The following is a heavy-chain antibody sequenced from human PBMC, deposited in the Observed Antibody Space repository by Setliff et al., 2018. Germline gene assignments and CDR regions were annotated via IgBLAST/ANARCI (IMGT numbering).Heavy chain of an antibody. J-gene: IGHJ5*02. CDR2: INQGGSDQ. Sequence: GESLKISCSASGFTFSSLWMAWVRQVPGKGLEWVANINQGGSDQFYVESVKGRFTISRDNAKNSLYLQMNSLRVEDTAVYYCARDVFDFRTGQAGPWGQGTLVTVSS. D-gene: IGHD3-3*01. CDR3: ARDVFDFRTGQAGP. CDR1: GFTFSSLW. V-gene: IGHV3-7*01.